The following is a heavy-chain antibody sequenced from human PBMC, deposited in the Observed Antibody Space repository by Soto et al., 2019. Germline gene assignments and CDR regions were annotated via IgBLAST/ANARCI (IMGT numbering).Heavy chain of an antibody. J-gene: IGHJ6*02. V-gene: IGHV1-69*13. CDR2: IIPIFGTA. CDR1: GGTFSSYA. CDR3: ARDVEGYDFWSGPYYYYGMDV. D-gene: IGHD3-3*01. Sequence: SVKVSCKASGGTFSSYAIGWVRQAPGQGLEWMGGIIPIFGTANYAQKFQGRVTITADESTSTAYMELSSLRSEDTAVYYCARDVEGYDFWSGPYYYYGMDVWGQGTTVTVSS.